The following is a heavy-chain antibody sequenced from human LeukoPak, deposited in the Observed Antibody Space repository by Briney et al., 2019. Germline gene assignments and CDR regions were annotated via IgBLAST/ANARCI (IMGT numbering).Heavy chain of an antibody. CDR2: IYTSGST. V-gene: IGHV4-61*02. CDR3: ARERGYSGYDYNYYYYMDV. J-gene: IGHJ6*03. Sequence: PSETLSLTCTVSGGSISGGSYYWSWIRQPAGKGLEWIGRIYTSGSTNYNPSLKSRVTISVDTSKNQFSLKLSSVTAADTAVYYCARERGYSGYDYNYYYYMDVWGKGTTVTISS. CDR1: GGSISGGSYY. D-gene: IGHD5-12*01.